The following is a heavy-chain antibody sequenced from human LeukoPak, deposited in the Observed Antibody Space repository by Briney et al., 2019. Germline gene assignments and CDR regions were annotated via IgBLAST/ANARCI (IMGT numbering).Heavy chain of an antibody. D-gene: IGHD3-10*01. V-gene: IGHV3-30*18. Sequence: PGGSLRLSCAASGFTFSSYGMHWVRQAPGKGLEWVAVISYDGSNKYYADSVKGRFTISRDNSKNTLYLQMNSLRAEDTAVYYCAKARGSGSHHPDYWGQGTLVTVSS. CDR2: ISYDGSNK. J-gene: IGHJ4*02. CDR3: AKARGSGSHHPDY. CDR1: GFTFSSYG.